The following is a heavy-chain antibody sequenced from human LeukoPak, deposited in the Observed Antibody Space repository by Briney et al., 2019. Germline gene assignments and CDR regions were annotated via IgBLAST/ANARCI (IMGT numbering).Heavy chain of an antibody. Sequence: ASVKVSCKASGYTFTSYGISWVRQAPGQGLEWMGWISAYNGNTNYAQKLSGRVTMTTDTSTSTAYMELRSMRSDDTAVYYCARDRLWGEKVYAKFGYYYYYTDVWGKGTTVTVSS. CDR3: ARDRLWGEKVYAKFGYYYYYTDV. D-gene: IGHD2-8*01. CDR2: ISAYNGNT. CDR1: GYTFTSYG. J-gene: IGHJ6*03. V-gene: IGHV1-18*01.